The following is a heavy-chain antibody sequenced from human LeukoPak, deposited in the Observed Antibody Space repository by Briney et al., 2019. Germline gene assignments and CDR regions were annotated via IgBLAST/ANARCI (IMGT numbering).Heavy chain of an antibody. CDR2: ISAYNGNT. J-gene: IGHJ4*02. Sequence: GASVKVSCKASGYTFTSYGISWVRHAPGQRLEWMVWISAYNGNTNYAQKLQGRVTMTTDTSTSTAYMELRSLRSDDTAVYYCARVARRSMVARIPFDYWGQGTLVTVSS. V-gene: IGHV1-18*01. D-gene: IGHD4/OR15-4a*01. CDR1: GYTFTSYG. CDR3: ARVARRSMVARIPFDY.